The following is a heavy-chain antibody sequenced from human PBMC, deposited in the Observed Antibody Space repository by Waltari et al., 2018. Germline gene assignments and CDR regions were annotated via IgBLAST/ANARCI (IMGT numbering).Heavy chain of an antibody. CDR3: ARDESGDVDFDY. D-gene: IGHD5-12*01. J-gene: IGHJ4*02. Sequence: EVQLVDSGEHLVQPGGSLRLSCADSGFTFSAYEMNWVRQAPGKGLGCLSFIGIGGSYLFYADSVKGRFTIYRDDAENSVYLQMDSLRVEDTAVYYCARDESGDVDFDYWGQGTLVTVSS. CDR2: IGIGGSYL. CDR1: GFTFSAYE. V-gene: IGHV3-48*03.